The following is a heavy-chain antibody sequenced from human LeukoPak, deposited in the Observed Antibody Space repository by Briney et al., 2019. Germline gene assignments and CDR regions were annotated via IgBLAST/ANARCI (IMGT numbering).Heavy chain of an antibody. V-gene: IGHV3-23*01. Sequence: AGGSLRLSCAASGFPFTSYAMSWVRQAPGKGLEWVSAISGSGGSTYYADSVKGRFTISRDNSKNTLYLQMNTLRAEDTAFYYCAKDLGDYEDCWGQGTLVTVSS. CDR1: GFPFTSYA. CDR3: AKDLGDYEDC. J-gene: IGHJ4*02. CDR2: ISGSGGST. D-gene: IGHD4-17*01.